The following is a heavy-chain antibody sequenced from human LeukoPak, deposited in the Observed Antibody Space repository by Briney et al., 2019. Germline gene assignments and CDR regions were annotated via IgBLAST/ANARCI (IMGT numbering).Heavy chain of an antibody. CDR2: INHSGST. CDR3: ARRYYDSSGYYDY. J-gene: IGHJ4*02. V-gene: IGHV4-34*01. CDR1: GGSFSGYY. D-gene: IGHD3-22*01. Sequence: PSETLSLTCAVYGGSFSGYYWSWIRQPPGKGLEWIGEINHSGSTNYNPSLKSRVTISVDTSKNQFSLKLSSVTAADTAVYYCARRYYDSSGYYDYWGQGTLVTVSS.